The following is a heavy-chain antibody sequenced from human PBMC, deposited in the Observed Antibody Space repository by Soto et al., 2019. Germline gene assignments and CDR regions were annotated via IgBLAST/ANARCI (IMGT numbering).Heavy chain of an antibody. Sequence: ASVKVSCKASGYTFTSYDINRVRQATGQGLEWMGWMNPNSGNTGYAQKFQGRVTMTRNTSISTAYMELSSLRSEDTAVYYCAITPPTAAAGMHAFDIWGQGTMVTVSS. CDR1: GYTFTSYD. D-gene: IGHD6-13*01. J-gene: IGHJ3*02. CDR3: AITPPTAAAGMHAFDI. V-gene: IGHV1-8*01. CDR2: MNPNSGNT.